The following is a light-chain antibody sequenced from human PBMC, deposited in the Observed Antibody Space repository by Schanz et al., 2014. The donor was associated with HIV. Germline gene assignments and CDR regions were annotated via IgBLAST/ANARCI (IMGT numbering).Light chain of an antibody. Sequence: DIQLTQSPALLSASVGDRVTLTCRASQTISNSLAWYQQRPGKAPKVLIYAASTLQRGVPSRFSGSGSGTEFTLTISSLQPEDFATYYCQQYNNYPLTFGLGTKVAIK. CDR2: AAS. CDR1: QTISNS. V-gene: IGKV1-9*01. CDR3: QQYNNYPLT. J-gene: IGKJ1*01.